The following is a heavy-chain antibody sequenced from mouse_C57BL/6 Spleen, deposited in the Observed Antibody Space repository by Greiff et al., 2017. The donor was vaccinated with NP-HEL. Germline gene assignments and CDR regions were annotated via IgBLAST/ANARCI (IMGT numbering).Heavy chain of an antibody. D-gene: IGHD2-5*01. CDR1: GFTFSSYA. V-gene: IGHV5-4*01. Sequence: DVQLVESGGGLVKPGGSLKLSCAASGFTFSSYAMSWVRQTPEKRLEWVATISDGGSYTYYPDNVKGRFTISRDNAKNNLYLQMSHLKSEDTAMYYCARETYYSNYNWYFDVWGTGTTVTVAS. J-gene: IGHJ1*03. CDR3: ARETYYSNYNWYFDV. CDR2: ISDGGSYT.